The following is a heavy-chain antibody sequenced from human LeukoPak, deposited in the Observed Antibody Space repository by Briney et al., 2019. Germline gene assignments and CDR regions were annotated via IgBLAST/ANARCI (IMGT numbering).Heavy chain of an antibody. D-gene: IGHD3-22*01. V-gene: IGHV4-39*01. CDR2: IYYSGST. J-gene: IGHJ4*02. CDR3: ARHSGGYYGYYFDY. CDR1: GGSISSSSYY. Sequence: PSETLSLTCTVSGGSISSSSYYWGWIRQPPGKGLEWIGSIYYSGSTYYNPSLKSRVTISVDTSKNQFSLKLSSVTAADTAVYYCARHSGGYYGYYFDYWGQGTLVTVSS.